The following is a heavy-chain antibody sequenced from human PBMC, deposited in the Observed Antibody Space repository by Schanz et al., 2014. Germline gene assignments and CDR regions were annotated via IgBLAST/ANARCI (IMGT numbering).Heavy chain of an antibody. D-gene: IGHD5-18*01. V-gene: IGHV3-21*02. Sequence: EVRLVESGGGLVKPGGSLRLSCAASGFTFSSYSMSWVRQAPGKGLGWVSFISSSSDYINYADSVKGRFTISRDNAKNALYLQMNSLRADDTAVYYCARDRPGYHGYYGMDVWGQGTTVTVSS. CDR1: GFTFSSYS. CDR2: ISSSSDYI. CDR3: ARDRPGYHGYYGMDV. J-gene: IGHJ6*02.